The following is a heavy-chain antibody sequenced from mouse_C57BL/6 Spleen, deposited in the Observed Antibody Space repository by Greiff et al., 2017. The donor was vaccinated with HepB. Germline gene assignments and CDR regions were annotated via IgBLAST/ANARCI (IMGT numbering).Heavy chain of an antibody. J-gene: IGHJ1*03. V-gene: IGHV1-42*01. Sequence: EVQLQQSGPELVKPGASVKISCKASGYSFTGYYMNWVKQSPEKSLEWIGEINPSTGGTTYNQKFKAKATLTVDKSSSTAYMQLNSLTSEDSAVYYCARTGVTTVVGYFDVWGTGTTVTVSS. D-gene: IGHD1-1*01. CDR1: GYSFTGYY. CDR2: INPSTGGT. CDR3: ARTGVTTVVGYFDV.